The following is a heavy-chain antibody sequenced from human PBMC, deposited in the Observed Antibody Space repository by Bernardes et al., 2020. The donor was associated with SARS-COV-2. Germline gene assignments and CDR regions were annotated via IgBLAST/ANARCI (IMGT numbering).Heavy chain of an antibody. CDR2: IYHSGST. J-gene: IGHJ4*02. CDR1: GYSISSGYY. CDR3: ARLGGVIVLDY. Sequence: SETLSLTCAVSGYSISSGYYWGCIRQPPGKGLEWIGSIYHSGSTYYNPSLKSRVTISVDTSKNQFSLKLSSVTAADTAVYYCARLGGVIVLDYWGQGTLVTVSS. V-gene: IGHV4-38-2*01. D-gene: IGHD3-16*02.